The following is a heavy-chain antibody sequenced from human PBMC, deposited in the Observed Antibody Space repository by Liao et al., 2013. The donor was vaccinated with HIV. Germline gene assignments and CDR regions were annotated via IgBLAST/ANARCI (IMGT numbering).Heavy chain of an antibody. CDR3: ARVSPDYYDSSGYSHFDI. CDR2: IYTSGST. J-gene: IGHJ4*02. D-gene: IGHD3-22*01. CDR1: GGSISFYY. V-gene: IGHV4-4*07. Sequence: QVQLQESGPGLVKPSETLSLTCTVSGGSISFYYWSWIRQPAGKGLEWIGRIYTSGSTNYNPSLKSRVTISVDTSKNQFSLKLTSVTAADTAVYFCARVSPDYYDSSGYSHFDIWGQGTLVTVSS.